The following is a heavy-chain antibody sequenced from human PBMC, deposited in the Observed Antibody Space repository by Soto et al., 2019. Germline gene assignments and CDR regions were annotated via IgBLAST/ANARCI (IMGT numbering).Heavy chain of an antibody. Sequence: GGSLRLSCAASGFSFNDYYMNWIRQAPGKGLVWLSHISSTATYTNYADSVRGRFIISRDNAKNTLYLQMNSLRAEDTAVYYCARDHELGMDVWGQGTTVTVSS. CDR1: GFSFNDYY. V-gene: IGHV3-11*06. D-gene: IGHD1-26*01. J-gene: IGHJ6*02. CDR2: ISSTATYT. CDR3: ARDHELGMDV.